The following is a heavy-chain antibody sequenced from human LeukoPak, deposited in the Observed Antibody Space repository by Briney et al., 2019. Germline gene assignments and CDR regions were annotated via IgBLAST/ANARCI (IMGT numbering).Heavy chain of an antibody. Sequence: GSLRLSCAASGFTFSSYWMSWVRQAPGKGLEWVANIKQDGSEKYYVDSVKGRFTISRDNAKNSLYLQMNSLRAEDTAVYYCARDRRWNDILTGWPWYFDLWGRGTLITVSS. CDR2: IKQDGSEK. J-gene: IGHJ2*01. V-gene: IGHV3-7*01. CDR1: GFTFSSYW. D-gene: IGHD3-9*01. CDR3: ARDRRWNDILTGWPWYFDL.